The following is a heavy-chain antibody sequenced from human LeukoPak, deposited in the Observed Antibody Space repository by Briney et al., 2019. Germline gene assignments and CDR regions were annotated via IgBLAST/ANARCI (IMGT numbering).Heavy chain of an antibody. CDR2: ISDDGSKI. CDR3: ARDRLGSRWSDAFDI. D-gene: IGHD6-13*01. V-gene: IGHV3-30*04. Sequence: PGRSLRLSCAASGSTFSTDAMHWVRQAPGKGLEWVAVISDDGSKIYYADSVKGRFTISRDNSKNTLYLQMHSLRAEDTAVYYCARDRLGSRWSDAFDIWGQGTMVTVSS. J-gene: IGHJ3*02. CDR1: GSTFSTDA.